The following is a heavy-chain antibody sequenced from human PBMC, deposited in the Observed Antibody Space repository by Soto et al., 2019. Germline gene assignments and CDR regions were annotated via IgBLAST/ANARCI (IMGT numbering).Heavy chain of an antibody. D-gene: IGHD3-22*01. CDR2: IIPIFGTA. V-gene: IGHV1-69*13. CDR1: GGTFSSYA. J-gene: IGHJ6*02. Sequence: SVKVSCKASGGTFSSYAISWVRQAPGQGLEWMGGIIPIFGTANYAQKFQGRVTITADESTSTAYMELSSLRSEDTAVYYCARDLNYYDRTLGVVYYYGMDVWGQGTTVTVSS. CDR3: ARDLNYYDRTLGVVYYYGMDV.